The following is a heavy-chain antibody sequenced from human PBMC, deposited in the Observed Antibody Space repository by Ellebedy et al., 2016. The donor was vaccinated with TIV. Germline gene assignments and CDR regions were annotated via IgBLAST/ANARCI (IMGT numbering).Heavy chain of an antibody. J-gene: IGHJ4*02. V-gene: IGHV3-30*03. D-gene: IGHD4-23*01. CDR1: GFIFSNYG. Sequence: GESLKISCAASGFIFSNYGIHWVRQAPGKGLEWVAVISDDESNKYYADSVKGRFTISRDNSKNTLYLQMNSLRAEDTAVYYCARGSVTTGVWGQGTLVTVSS. CDR2: ISDDESNK. CDR3: ARGSVTTGV.